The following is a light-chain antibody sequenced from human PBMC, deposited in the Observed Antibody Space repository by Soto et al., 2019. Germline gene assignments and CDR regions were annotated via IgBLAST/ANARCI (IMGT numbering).Light chain of an antibody. CDR2: EVS. Sequence: SAMTHPPSASGTPGQSFPISCTGTRSDVGGYSYVGWYQQHPGKAPKLVLYEVSKRPSGVRGRFSGSKSGNAESLPVSGLQAEDEAHYSCSSYAGSNNVFATGTKVTVL. V-gene: IGLV2-8*01. CDR3: SSYAGSNNV. J-gene: IGLJ1*01. CDR1: RSDVGGYSY.